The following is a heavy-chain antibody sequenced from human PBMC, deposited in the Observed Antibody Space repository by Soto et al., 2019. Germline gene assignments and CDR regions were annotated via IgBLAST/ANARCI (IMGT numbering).Heavy chain of an antibody. V-gene: IGHV4-59*08. D-gene: IGHD2-2*01. CDR3: ARHRVGYCSSTSCYDYYYYYMDV. CDR2: IYYSGST. CDR1: GGSISSYY. J-gene: IGHJ6*03. Sequence: SETLSLTCTVSGGSISSYYWSWIRQPPGKGLEWIGYIYYSGSTNYNPSLNSRVTISVDTSKNQFSLKLSSVTAADTAVYYCARHRVGYCSSTSCYDYYYYYMDVWGKGTTVTVSS.